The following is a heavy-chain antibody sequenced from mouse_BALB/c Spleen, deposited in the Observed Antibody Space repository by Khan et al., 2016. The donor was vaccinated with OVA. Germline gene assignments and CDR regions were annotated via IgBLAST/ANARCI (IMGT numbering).Heavy chain of an antibody. D-gene: IGHD1-1*01. Sequence: VQLQESGGGLVQPGESLKLSCESNEYEFPSHDMSWVRKTPEKRLELVAGINSDGGSTYYPDTIERRFIISRDTTKKTLYLQMSSLKSEDTALYYWARHSYGESWLAYWGQGTVVTVSA. CDR2: INSDGGST. CDR3: ARHSYGESWLAY. CDR1: EYEFPSHD. V-gene: IGHV5-2*01. J-gene: IGHJ3*01.